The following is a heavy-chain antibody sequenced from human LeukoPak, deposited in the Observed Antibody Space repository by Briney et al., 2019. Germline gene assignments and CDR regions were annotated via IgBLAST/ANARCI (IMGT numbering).Heavy chain of an antibody. CDR3: LTIVETPIDAFDI. CDR2: INPDDKST. Sequence: GGSLRLSCAASGFTFSKYWLHWVRQPPGRGLVWLARINPDDKSTSYAHSVKGRFTISIDDAKETLFLQMNSLTAEDTAVYYCLTIVETPIDAFDIWGRGAMVTVSS. D-gene: IGHD4-23*01. V-gene: IGHV3-74*01. J-gene: IGHJ3*02. CDR1: GFTFSKYW.